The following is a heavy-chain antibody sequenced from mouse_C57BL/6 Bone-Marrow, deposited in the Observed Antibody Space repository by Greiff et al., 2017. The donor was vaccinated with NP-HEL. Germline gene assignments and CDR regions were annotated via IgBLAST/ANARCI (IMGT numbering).Heavy chain of an antibody. Sequence: EVQVVESGGGLVQPKGSLKLSCAASGFTFNTYAMHWVRQAPGKGLEWVARIRSKSSNYATYYADSVKDRFTISRDDSQSMLYLQMNNLKTEDTAMYYCVRDGSNYEYYAMDYWGQGTSVTVSS. CDR2: IRSKSSNYAT. V-gene: IGHV10-3*01. J-gene: IGHJ4*01. CDR3: VRDGSNYEYYAMDY. D-gene: IGHD2-5*01. CDR1: GFTFNTYA.